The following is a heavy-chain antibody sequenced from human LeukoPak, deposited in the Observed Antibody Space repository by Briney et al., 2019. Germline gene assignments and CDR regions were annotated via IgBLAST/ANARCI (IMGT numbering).Heavy chain of an antibody. Sequence: ASMKVSCKASGYTFTDYYMHWVRQAPGQGLEWMGWIDPRSGGTNSARKFQGRVTMTRDTSISTAYMELSRLTSDDTAVYYCTSSDYTSSDYWGQGTLVTVSS. CDR2: IDPRSGGT. CDR1: GYTFTDYY. D-gene: IGHD2-2*02. J-gene: IGHJ4*02. V-gene: IGHV1-2*02. CDR3: TSSDYTSSDY.